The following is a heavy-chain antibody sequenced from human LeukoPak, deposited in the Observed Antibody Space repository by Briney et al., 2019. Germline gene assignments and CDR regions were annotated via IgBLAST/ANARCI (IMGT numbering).Heavy chain of an antibody. CDR2: IYYSGST. CDR1: GGSISSSSYY. Sequence: SSETLSLTCTVSGGSISSSSYYWGWIRQPPGKGLEWIGSIYYSGSTYYNPSLKSRVTISVDTSKNQFSLKLSSVTAADTAVYYCARLYSYGPREFDHWGQGTLVTVSS. D-gene: IGHD5-18*01. V-gene: IGHV4-39*01. CDR3: ARLYSYGPREFDH. J-gene: IGHJ4*02.